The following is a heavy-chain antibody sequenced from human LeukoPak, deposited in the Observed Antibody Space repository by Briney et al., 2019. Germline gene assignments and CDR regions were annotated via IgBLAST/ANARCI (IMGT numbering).Heavy chain of an antibody. D-gene: IGHD4-17*01. CDR3: ARHKRPDYGDYGGFFDY. CDR1: GGSISNYY. J-gene: IGHJ4*02. V-gene: IGHV4-59*08. CDR2: IYYSGST. Sequence: SETLSLTCTVSGGSISNYYWSWIRLPPGKGLEWIVHIYYSGSTNYNPSLKSRVTISVDISKNQFSLRLSSVTAADTAVYYCARHKRPDYGDYGGFFDYWGQGTLVTVSS.